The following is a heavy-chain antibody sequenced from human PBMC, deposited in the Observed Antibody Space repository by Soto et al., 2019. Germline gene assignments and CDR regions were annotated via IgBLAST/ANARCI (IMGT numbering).Heavy chain of an antibody. CDR1: GGSISSYY. V-gene: IGHV4-59*08. J-gene: IGHJ4*02. Sequence: SETLSLTCTVSGGSISSYYWSWIRQPPGKGLEWIGYIYYSGSTNYNPSLKSRVTISVDTSKNQFSLKLTSVTAADTAVYYCARHDCSSTRCYVYFDYWGQGTLVTVSS. CDR2: IYYSGST. CDR3: ARHDCSSTRCYVYFDY. D-gene: IGHD2-2*01.